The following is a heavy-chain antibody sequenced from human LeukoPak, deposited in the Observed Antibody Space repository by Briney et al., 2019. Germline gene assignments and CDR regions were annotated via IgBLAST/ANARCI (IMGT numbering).Heavy chain of an antibody. CDR2: INSDGSST. CDR3: ATLDGDYVSY. V-gene: IGHV3-74*01. CDR1: RFTLKSYW. Sequence: PGGSQTLLCTVCRFTLKSYWMHWVPQAPGKAVVWVSRINSDGSSTSYADSVKRRFTISRDNAKNTLYLQMNSLRAGDTAVYYGATLDGDYVSYWGQGTLVTVSS. D-gene: IGHD4-17*01. J-gene: IGHJ4*02.